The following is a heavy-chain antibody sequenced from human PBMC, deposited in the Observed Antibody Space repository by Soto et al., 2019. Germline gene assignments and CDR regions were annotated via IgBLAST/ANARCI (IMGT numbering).Heavy chain of an antibody. J-gene: IGHJ3*02. Sequence: QGTLKESGPTLVKPTQTLTLTCSFSGFSLSTRGVGVGWIRQSPGKALEWLALIYWSGDEHYRPSLKSRLSIFKDTSKNYVVLIMTDMDPVDTATYYCARGLATLPVFAFDIWGQGTVVTVSS. CDR1: GFSLSTRGVG. V-gene: IGHV2-5*01. D-gene: IGHD6-6*01. CDR2: IYWSGDE. CDR3: ARGLATLPVFAFDI.